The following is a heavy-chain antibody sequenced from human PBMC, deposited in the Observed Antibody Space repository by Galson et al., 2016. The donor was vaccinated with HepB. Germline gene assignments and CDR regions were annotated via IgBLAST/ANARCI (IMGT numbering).Heavy chain of an antibody. J-gene: IGHJ1*01. CDR2: LSYDGTKA. D-gene: IGHD4-17*01. CDR1: GFTFDTYA. Sequence: SLRLSCAASGFTFDTYAMHWVRQAPGKGLEWVAHLSYDGTKAHFADSVQGRFTVSRDDSRLILDLQMNSLTADDTAVYYCATEGDYGAPEYFLHWGQGTLVIVSS. CDR3: ATEGDYGAPEYFLH. V-gene: IGHV3-30*03.